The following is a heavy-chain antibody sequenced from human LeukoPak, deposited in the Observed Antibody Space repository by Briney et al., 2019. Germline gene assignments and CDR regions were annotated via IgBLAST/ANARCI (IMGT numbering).Heavy chain of an antibody. Sequence: PSETLSLTCAVYGGSFSDYYWSWIRQSPGKGLEWIGEINHSGSTNYNPSLKSRVARLVDTSKNQFSLKLSSVTAADTAVYYCARRVRGVNDAFDIWGQRTMVTVSS. D-gene: IGHD3-10*01. CDR3: ARRVRGVNDAFDI. CDR2: INHSGST. V-gene: IGHV4-34*01. CDR1: GGSFSDYY. J-gene: IGHJ3*02.